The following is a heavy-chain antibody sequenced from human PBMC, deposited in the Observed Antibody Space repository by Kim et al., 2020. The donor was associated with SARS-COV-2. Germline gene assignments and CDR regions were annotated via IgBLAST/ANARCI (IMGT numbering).Heavy chain of an antibody. Sequence: SETLPLTCAVSGGSISSSNWWSWVRQPPGKGLEWIGEIYHSGSTNYNPSLKSRVTISVDKSKNQFSLKLSSVTAADTAMYYCARVNSSGWYGYYYYGRDVWGQGTTVTVSS. CDR1: GGSISSSNW. CDR3: ARVNSSGWYGYYYYGRDV. D-gene: IGHD6-19*01. J-gene: IGHJ6*02. V-gene: IGHV4-4*02. CDR2: IYHSGST.